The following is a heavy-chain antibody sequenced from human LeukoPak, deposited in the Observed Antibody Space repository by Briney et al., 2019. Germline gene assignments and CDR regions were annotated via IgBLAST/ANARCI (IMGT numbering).Heavy chain of an antibody. CDR2: ISSSGSTI. D-gene: IGHD4-17*01. CDR3: ARDAPLAYYGDYSMSFDY. V-gene: IGHV3-48*03. J-gene: IGHJ4*02. Sequence: GGSLRLSCAASGFTFSSYEMNWVRQAPGKGLEWVSYISSSGSTIYYADSVKGRFTISRDNAKNSLYLQMNSLRAEDTAVYYCARDAPLAYYGDYSMSFDYWGQGTLVTVSS. CDR1: GFTFSSYE.